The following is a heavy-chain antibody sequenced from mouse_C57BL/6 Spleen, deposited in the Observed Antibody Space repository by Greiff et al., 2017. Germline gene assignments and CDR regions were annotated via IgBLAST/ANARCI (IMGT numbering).Heavy chain of an antibody. J-gene: IGHJ1*03. V-gene: IGHV1-80*01. CDR3: ARRDYYGSSYVHFDV. CDR1: GYAFSSYW. Sequence: QVQLQQSGAELVKPGASVKISCKASGYAFSSYWMNWVKQRPGKGLEWIGQIYPGDGDTNYNGKFKGKATLTADKSSSTAYMQLSSLTSEDSAVYFCARRDYYGSSYVHFDVWGTGTTVTVSS. D-gene: IGHD1-1*01. CDR2: IYPGDGDT.